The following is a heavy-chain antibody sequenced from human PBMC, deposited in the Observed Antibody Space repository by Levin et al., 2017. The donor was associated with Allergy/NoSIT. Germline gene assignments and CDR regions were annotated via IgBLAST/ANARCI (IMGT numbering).Heavy chain of an antibody. V-gene: IGHV3-15*01. CDR3: ATDLHYRNVKSFNCFDP. CDR1: GFTFTNAW. Sequence: PGGSLRLSCAASGFTFTNAWMTWVRQAPGKGLEWVGRIKSKTDGGTTDYAAPVKGRFTISRDDSKNTVYLQMNSLKAEDTALYYCATDLHYRNVKSFNCFDPWGQGTLVTVSS. CDR2: IKSKTDGGTT. D-gene: IGHD3-10*01. J-gene: IGHJ5*02.